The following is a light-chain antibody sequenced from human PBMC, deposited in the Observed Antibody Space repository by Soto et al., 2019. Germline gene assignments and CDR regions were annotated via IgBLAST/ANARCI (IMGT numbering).Light chain of an antibody. J-gene: IGLJ1*01. Sequence: QSALTQPPSASGSPGQSVTISCTGTSSDVGAYNFVSWYQQRPGKAPKLIIYHVTKRPSGVPDRFSGSKSGNTASLTVSGLQAEDEADYYCSSYAGSTTIYVFGTGTKLTVL. V-gene: IGLV2-8*01. CDR1: SSDVGAYNF. CDR2: HVT. CDR3: SSYAGSTTIYV.